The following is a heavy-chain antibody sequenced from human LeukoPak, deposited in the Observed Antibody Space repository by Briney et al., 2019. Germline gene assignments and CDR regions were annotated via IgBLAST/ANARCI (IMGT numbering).Heavy chain of an antibody. CDR3: ARGEDGTGDYRPTYFDS. D-gene: IGHD4-17*01. CDR2: FYTSGST. CDR1: GRSISSGSYY. V-gene: IGHV4-61*02. J-gene: IGHJ4*02. Sequence: SETLSLTCTVSGRSISSGSYYWSWIRQPAGKGLERIGRFYTSGSTNYNPSLKSRVTISVDTSKNQFSLMLSSVTAADTAVYYCARGEDGTGDYRPTYFDSWGQGTLVTVSS.